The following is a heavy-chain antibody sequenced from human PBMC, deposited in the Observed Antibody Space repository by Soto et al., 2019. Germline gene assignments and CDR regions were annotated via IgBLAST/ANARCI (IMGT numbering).Heavy chain of an antibody. V-gene: IGHV4-59*01. CDR2: IHYSGST. J-gene: IGHJ6*02. Sequence: SETLSLTCTVSGGSISSYYWGWIRQPPGKGLEWIGYIHYSGSTNYNPTLKSRVTISVDTSKNQFSLKLSSVTAADTAVYYCARDRAARRGLYYYYYGMDVWGQGTTVPVSS. CDR1: GGSISSYY. D-gene: IGHD6-6*01. CDR3: ARDRAARRGLYYYYYGMDV.